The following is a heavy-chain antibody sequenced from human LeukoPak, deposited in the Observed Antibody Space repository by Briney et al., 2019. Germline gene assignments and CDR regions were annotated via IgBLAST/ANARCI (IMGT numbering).Heavy chain of an antibody. V-gene: IGHV3-23*01. CDR1: GFTFSNYA. CDR2: ISGGGDST. Sequence: GGSLRLSCAASGFTFSNYAMSWVRQAPGKGLEWVSAISGGGDSTYYADSVKGRFTISRDNSKNTLYLQMNSLRAEDTAVYYCAKMRSVVVAAAVNYWGRGTLVTVSS. J-gene: IGHJ4*02. D-gene: IGHD2-15*01. CDR3: AKMRSVVVAAAVNY.